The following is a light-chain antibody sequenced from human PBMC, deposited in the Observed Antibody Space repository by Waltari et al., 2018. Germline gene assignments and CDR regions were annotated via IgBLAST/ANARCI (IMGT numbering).Light chain of an antibody. V-gene: IGKV3-15*01. CDR1: QSVNSN. CDR3: QQYNNWPFT. CDR2: GAS. J-gene: IGKJ4*01. Sequence: EIVMTQSPATLSVSPGERATLSCRASQSVNSNLAWYQQKPGHAPRLLIYGASTGATGIPAGFSGSGSGTEFTLTISSLQSEDFAVYYCQQYNNWPFTFGGGTKVEIK.